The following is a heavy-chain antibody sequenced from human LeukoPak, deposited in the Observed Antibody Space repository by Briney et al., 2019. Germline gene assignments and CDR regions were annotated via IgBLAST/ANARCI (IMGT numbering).Heavy chain of an antibody. CDR2: IIPIFGTA. CDR1: GGTFNSYA. D-gene: IGHD2-8*01. V-gene: IGHV1-69*13. J-gene: IGHJ4*02. Sequence: ASVKVSCKASGGTFNSYAISWVRQAPGQGLEWMGGIIPIFGTANYAQKFQGRVTITADESTSTAYMELSSLRSEDTAVYYCAREIGYCTNGVCYSYFDYWGQGTLVTVSS. CDR3: AREIGYCTNGVCYSYFDY.